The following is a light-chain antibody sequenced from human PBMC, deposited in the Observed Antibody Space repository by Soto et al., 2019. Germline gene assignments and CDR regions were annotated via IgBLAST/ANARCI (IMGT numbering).Light chain of an antibody. CDR2: GHN. CDR1: YSNIGAGYE. Sequence: QSVLTQPPSVSGAPGQRVTISCTGSYSNIGAGYEVHWYQQVPGTAPKLLVSGHNNRPSGVPDRFFGSKSGTSASLTIIGLQAEDEADYYCQSFDKSRSGSGVFGGGTKLTVL. CDR3: QSFDKSRSGSGV. V-gene: IGLV1-40*01. J-gene: IGLJ3*02.